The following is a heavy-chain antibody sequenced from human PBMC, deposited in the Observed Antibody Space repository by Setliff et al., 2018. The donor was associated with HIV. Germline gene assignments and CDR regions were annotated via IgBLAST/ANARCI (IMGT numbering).Heavy chain of an antibody. CDR1: GYTFTSYA. CDR2: INAGDGNT. J-gene: IGHJ4*02. D-gene: IGHD1-26*01. V-gene: IGHV1-3*03. Sequence: ASVKVSCKASGYTFTSYAMHWVRQAPGQRLEWMGWINAGDGNTKYSQEFQGRVTITRDTSASTAYMELSSLRSEDMAVYYCARRGIIAGTTNFWGQGTPVTVSS. CDR3: ARRGIIAGTTNF.